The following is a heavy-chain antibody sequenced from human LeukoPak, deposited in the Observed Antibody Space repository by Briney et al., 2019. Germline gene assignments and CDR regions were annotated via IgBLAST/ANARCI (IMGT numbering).Heavy chain of an antibody. V-gene: IGHV3-7*01. CDR1: GFTFTTYW. Sequence: GGSLRLSCAASGFTFTTYWMSWVRQAPGKGLEWVANIKKDGSEKYYVDSVKGRFTISRDNAKTSSYLQMNSLRAEDTAVYYCARGLSGVTGYTYGRGIDYWGQGTLVTVSS. D-gene: IGHD5-18*01. CDR2: IKKDGSEK. J-gene: IGHJ4*02. CDR3: ARGLSGVTGYTYGRGIDY.